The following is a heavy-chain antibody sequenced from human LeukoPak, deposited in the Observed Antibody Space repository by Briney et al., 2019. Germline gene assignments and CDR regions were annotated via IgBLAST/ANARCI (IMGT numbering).Heavy chain of an antibody. CDR1: GDSVNSGSYY. Sequence: KPSETLSLTCTVSGDSVNSGSYYWSWIRQPPGKGLEWIGNIYYSGSTNYTPSLRSRVTISLDTSKNQFSLKLSSVTAADTAVYYCASGDFDNWGQGTLVTVSS. CDR2: IYYSGST. CDR3: ASGDFDN. D-gene: IGHD3-10*01. V-gene: IGHV4-61*01. J-gene: IGHJ4*02.